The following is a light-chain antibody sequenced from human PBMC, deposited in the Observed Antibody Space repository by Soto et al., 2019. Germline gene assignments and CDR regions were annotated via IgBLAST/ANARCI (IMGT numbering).Light chain of an antibody. Sequence: DIQMTQSPSSLSASVGDRVTITCQASQHITTYLSWYQQKPGKAPNLLIYDASYLERGVPSRFSGSGSGTDFTLTISNLQPEDIGTYYCQQFENLPLTFGGGTKVEMK. CDR2: DAS. J-gene: IGKJ4*01. V-gene: IGKV1-33*01. CDR3: QQFENLPLT. CDR1: QHITTY.